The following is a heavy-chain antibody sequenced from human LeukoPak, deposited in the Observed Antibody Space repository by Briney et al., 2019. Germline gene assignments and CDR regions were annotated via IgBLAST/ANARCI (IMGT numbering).Heavy chain of an antibody. Sequence: QPGGSLRLSCAASGFPFSSYWVHWVRQAPGKGLVWVSRISGTGGSTYYADSVKGRFTISRDKSNNTLFLQMNSLRAEDTAVYYCAKVRTGHYFDYWGQGTLVTVSS. CDR1: GFPFSSYW. CDR3: AKVRTGHYFDY. J-gene: IGHJ4*02. V-gene: IGHV3-23*01. D-gene: IGHD1-1*01. CDR2: ISGTGGST.